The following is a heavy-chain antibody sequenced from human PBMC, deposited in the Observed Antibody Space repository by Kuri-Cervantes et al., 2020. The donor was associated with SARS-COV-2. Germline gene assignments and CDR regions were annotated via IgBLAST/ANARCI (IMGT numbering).Heavy chain of an antibody. CDR1: GYTFTSYD. D-gene: IGHD3-10*01. Sequence: ASVKVSCKASGYTFTSYDINWVRQATGQGLEWMGWMNPNSGNTGYAQKFQGRVTITRNTSISTAYMELSSLRSEDTAVYYCARERGQIYYYGSGSPTDHAFDIWGQGTMVTVSS. V-gene: IGHV1-8*01. J-gene: IGHJ3*02. CDR3: ARERGQIYYYGSGSPTDHAFDI. CDR2: MNPNSGNT.